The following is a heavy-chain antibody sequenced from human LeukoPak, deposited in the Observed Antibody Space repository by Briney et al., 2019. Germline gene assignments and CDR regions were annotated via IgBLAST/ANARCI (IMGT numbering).Heavy chain of an antibody. V-gene: IGHV3-23*01. CDR3: ARGALRYSDY. J-gene: IGHJ4*02. Sequence: GGSLRLSCAASGFTFSSYAMSWVRQAPGKGLEWVSAISGSGGSIYYAASVKGRFTISRDNAKNSLYLQMNSLRDEDTAVYYCARGALRYSDYWGQGTLVTVSS. CDR1: GFTFSSYA. D-gene: IGHD3-9*01. CDR2: ISGSGGSI.